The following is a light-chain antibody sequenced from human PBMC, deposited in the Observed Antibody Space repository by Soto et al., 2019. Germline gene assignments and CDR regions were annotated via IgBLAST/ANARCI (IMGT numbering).Light chain of an antibody. V-gene: IGLV2-14*03. J-gene: IGLJ1*01. CDR2: DVN. CDR3: ISFTSSNTYV. Sequence: QSVLTQPASVSGSPGQSITMSCTGSSSDAGAYKYVSWYQQYPTKAPQLIMYDVNHRPSGDSNRFSGSQSGNTASLTISGLQVEDEAVYYCISFTSSNTYVFGSGTKVTVL. CDR1: SSDAGAYKY.